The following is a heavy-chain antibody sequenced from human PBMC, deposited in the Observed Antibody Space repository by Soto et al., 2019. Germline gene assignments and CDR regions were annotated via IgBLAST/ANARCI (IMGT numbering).Heavy chain of an antibody. CDR1: GFTFSSYS. CDR2: ISSSSSYI. D-gene: IGHD6-6*01. V-gene: IGHV3-21*01. CDR3: ARDSHSSSSHGDY. Sequence: EVQLVESGGGLVKPGGSLRLSCAASGFTFSSYSMNWVRQAPGKGLEWVSSISSSSSYIYYADSVKGRFTISRDNAKNSLYLQMNSLRAEYTAVYYCARDSHSSSSHGDYWGQGTLVTVSS. J-gene: IGHJ4*02.